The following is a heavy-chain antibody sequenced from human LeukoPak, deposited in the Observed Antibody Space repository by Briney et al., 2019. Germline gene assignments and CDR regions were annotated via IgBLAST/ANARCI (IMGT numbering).Heavy chain of an antibody. Sequence: GGSLRLSCAASGLTFSGSAMHWVRQASGKGLVWDGRIRSKANSYATAYAASVKGRFTISRDDSKDTAYLQMNSLKTEDTAVYYCTSSSSGWPHFDYWGQGTLVTVSS. V-gene: IGHV3-73*01. CDR2: IRSKANSYAT. J-gene: IGHJ4*02. D-gene: IGHD6-19*01. CDR3: TSSSSGWPHFDY. CDR1: GLTFSGSA.